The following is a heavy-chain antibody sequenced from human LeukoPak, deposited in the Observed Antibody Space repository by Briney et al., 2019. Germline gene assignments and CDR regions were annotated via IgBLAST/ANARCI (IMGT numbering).Heavy chain of an antibody. CDR3: ARVSGSSGWYWFDP. V-gene: IGHV3-33*01. Sequence: GRSLRLSCAASGFTFSSYGMHWVRQAPGKGLEWVAVIRYDGSNKYYADSVKGRFTISRDNSKNTLYLQMNSLRAEDTAVYYCARVSGSSGWYWFDPWGQGTLVTVSS. CDR1: GFTFSSYG. D-gene: IGHD6-19*01. J-gene: IGHJ5*02. CDR2: IRYDGSNK.